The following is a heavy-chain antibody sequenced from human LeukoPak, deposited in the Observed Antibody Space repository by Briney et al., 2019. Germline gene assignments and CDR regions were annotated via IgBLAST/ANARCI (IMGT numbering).Heavy chain of an antibody. CDR3: AKGGVPVVSPAVN. D-gene: IGHD2-2*01. CDR1: GFTVSSTY. CDR2: IYVGGTT. V-gene: IGHV3-53*05. J-gene: IGHJ4*02. Sequence: GGSLRLPCAASGFTVSSTYMSWVRQAPGKGLEWVSVIYVGGTTSYADSVKGRFTISRDNSENTLYLQMNSLRAEDTAVYYCAKGGVPVVSPAVNWGQGTLVTVSS.